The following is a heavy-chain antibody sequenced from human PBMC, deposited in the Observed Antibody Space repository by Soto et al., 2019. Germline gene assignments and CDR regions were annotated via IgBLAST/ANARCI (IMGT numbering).Heavy chain of an antibody. Sequence: QVQLVQSGDEVKKPGASVKDSCKASGYTFTSYGINWMRQAPGQEIEWLGCISAYDGNTNYAQILQGRVSMTTDTSTNTAYMEVRSLRSDDTAVYYCARGGYYDSSGSRNHYYYGMNVWGQGTTVTVSS. V-gene: IGHV1-18*01. CDR3: ARGGYYDSSGSRNHYYYGMNV. CDR2: ISAYDGNT. D-gene: IGHD3-22*01. J-gene: IGHJ6*02. CDR1: GYTFTSYG.